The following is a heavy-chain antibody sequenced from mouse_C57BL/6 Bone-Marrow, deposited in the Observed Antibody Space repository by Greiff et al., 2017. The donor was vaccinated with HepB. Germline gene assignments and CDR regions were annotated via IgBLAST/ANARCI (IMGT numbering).Heavy chain of an antibody. CDR3: TRRGSSRYFDY. CDR1: GYTFTSYW. D-gene: IGHD1-1*01. J-gene: IGHJ2*01. V-gene: IGHV1-5*01. Sequence: VQLKASGPVLARPGASVQMSCKTSGYTFTSYWMHWVKQRPGQGLAWIGAIYPGNSDTSYNQKFPGLATLTAVTSASTAYMELSSLTNEDSAVYYGTRRGSSRYFDYWGQGTTLTVSS. CDR2: IYPGNSDT.